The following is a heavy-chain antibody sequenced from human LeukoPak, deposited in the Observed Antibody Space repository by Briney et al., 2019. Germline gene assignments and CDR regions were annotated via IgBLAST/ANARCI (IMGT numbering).Heavy chain of an antibody. J-gene: IGHJ4*02. CDR1: GGSISSGGYY. Sequence: SQTLSLTCTVSGGSISSGGYYWSWIRQPAGKGLEWIGRIYTSGSTNYNPSLKSRVTMSVDTSKNQFSLKLSSVTAADTAVYYCARRVPRGSYFDYWGQGTLVTVSS. CDR3: ARRVPRGSYFDY. CDR2: IYTSGST. D-gene: IGHD3-16*01. V-gene: IGHV4-61*02.